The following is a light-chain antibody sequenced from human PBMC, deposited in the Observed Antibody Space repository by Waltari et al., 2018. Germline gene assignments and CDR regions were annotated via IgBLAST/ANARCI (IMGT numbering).Light chain of an antibody. J-gene: IGKJ4*01. CDR2: DAS. V-gene: IGKV3-11*01. Sequence: EIVLTQSPATLSLSPGERATLSCRASQSVSSYLAWYQQKPGQAPRLLSYDASNRATGIPARFSGRGSGTDFTLTISSLEPEDFAVYYCQQRSNWPPRVTFGGVTKVEIK. CDR1: QSVSSY. CDR3: QQRSNWPPRVT.